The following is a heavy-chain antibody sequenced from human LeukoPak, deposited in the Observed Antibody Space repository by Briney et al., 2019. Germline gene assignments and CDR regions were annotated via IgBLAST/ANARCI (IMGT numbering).Heavy chain of an antibody. CDR3: ARQVRTTRDSDY. V-gene: IGHV4-39*01. J-gene: IGHJ4*02. CDR1: GGSISSSSYY. CDR2: IYYSGST. Sequence: SETLSLTCTVSGGSISSSSYYGGWLRPPPGKGLEWSGSIYYSGSTYYNPSHKWRLTISVDASKNQFSLKLSSVPAADAAVYYCARQVRTTRDSDYWRQGTLVTVSS. D-gene: IGHD1-1*01.